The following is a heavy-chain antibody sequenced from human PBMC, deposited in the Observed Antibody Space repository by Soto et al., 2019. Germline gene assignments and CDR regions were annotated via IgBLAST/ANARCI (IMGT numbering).Heavy chain of an antibody. V-gene: IGHV3-30-3*01. Sequence: AGGSLRLSCVASGFTFRNYAMHWVRQAPGKGLEWVAVISYDGSNKYYADSVKGRFSISRDNSKSTLYLQMDSLRAEDRAIYYCARDLLFYYDSHNYSRLDYWGQGTLVTVSS. D-gene: IGHD3-22*01. CDR2: ISYDGSNK. CDR1: GFTFRNYA. J-gene: IGHJ4*02. CDR3: ARDLLFYYDSHNYSRLDY.